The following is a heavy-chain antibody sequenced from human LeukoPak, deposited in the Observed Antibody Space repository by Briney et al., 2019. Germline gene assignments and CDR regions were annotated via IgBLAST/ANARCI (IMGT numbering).Heavy chain of an antibody. D-gene: IGHD3-10*01. V-gene: IGHV3-21*01. CDR3: ARSLYGSGNSYLTSPFDY. CDR1: GFTFSSYS. Sequence: PGGSLRLSCAASGFTFSSYSMNWVRQAPGKGLEWVSSISSSSSYIYYADSVKGRFTISRDNAKNSLYLQMNSLRAEDTAVYYCARSLYGSGNSYLTSPFDYWGQGTLVTVSS. J-gene: IGHJ4*02. CDR2: ISSSSSYI.